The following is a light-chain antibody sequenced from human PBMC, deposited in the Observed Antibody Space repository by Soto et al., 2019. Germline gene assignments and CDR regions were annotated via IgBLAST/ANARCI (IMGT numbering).Light chain of an antibody. Sequence: TVMTPSPATPSASPGERATLSCRASQSLSSNLAFYQQKPGQAPTLLIYSASTSDTGIPARFSGSGSGTEFTHTISSLQSEDFAVSCCQQYNNWPQTFGQGTKVDIK. J-gene: IGKJ1*01. CDR3: QQYNNWPQT. V-gene: IGKV3-15*01. CDR2: SAS. CDR1: QSLSSN.